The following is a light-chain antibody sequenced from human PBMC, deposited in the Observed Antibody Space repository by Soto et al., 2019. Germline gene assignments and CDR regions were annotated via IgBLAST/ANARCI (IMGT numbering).Light chain of an antibody. CDR1: QGISSA. CDR2: DAS. CDR3: QQFNNYPQVT. J-gene: IGKJ3*01. V-gene: IGKV1D-13*01. Sequence: AIQLTQSPSSLSASVGDRVTITCRASQGISSALAWYQQKPGKAPKLLIYDASSLESGVPSRFSGSGSGTDFTLTISSLQPEDFATYYCQQFNNYPQVTFGPGTKVYIK.